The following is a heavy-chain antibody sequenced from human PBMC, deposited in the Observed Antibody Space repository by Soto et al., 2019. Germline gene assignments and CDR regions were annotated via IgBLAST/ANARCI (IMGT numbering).Heavy chain of an antibody. Sequence: GESLKISCKGSGYSFTNYWIGWVRQMPGKGLEWMGIIYPGDSHAIYSPSFQGQATMSADKSISTAYLQWSSLKASDTAMYYCARPYSGGPNDPFDVWGQGTMVTVSS. CDR3: ARPYSGGPNDPFDV. J-gene: IGHJ3*01. CDR2: IYPGDSHA. D-gene: IGHD1-26*01. V-gene: IGHV5-51*01. CDR1: GYSFTNYW.